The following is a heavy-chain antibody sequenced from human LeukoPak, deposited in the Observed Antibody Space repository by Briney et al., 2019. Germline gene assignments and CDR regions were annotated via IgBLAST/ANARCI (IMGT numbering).Heavy chain of an antibody. CDR2: IWYDGSNK. V-gene: IGHV3-33*01. CDR3: ARKAYAMDV. J-gene: IGHJ6*04. CDR1: GFTFSSYG. Sequence: PGGSLRLSCAASGFTFSSYGMHWVRQAPGKGLEWVAVIWYDGSNKYYADSVKGRFTISRDNSKNSLYLQMNSLRVEDTAVYYCARKAYAMDVWGKGTTVTVSS.